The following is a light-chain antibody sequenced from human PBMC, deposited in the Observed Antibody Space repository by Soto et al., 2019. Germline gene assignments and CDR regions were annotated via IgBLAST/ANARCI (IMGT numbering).Light chain of an antibody. CDR2: DDS. V-gene: IGLV3-21*02. J-gene: IGLJ3*02. CDR3: QVWHSDHRV. Sequence: SYELAQPPSVSVAPGQTARITFGGNNIGNKNVHWYRQRPGQAPVLVVYDDSDRPSGIPERFSGSNSGNTATLTISRVEVGDEADYCCQVWHSDHRVFGGRTKLTVL. CDR1: NIGNKN.